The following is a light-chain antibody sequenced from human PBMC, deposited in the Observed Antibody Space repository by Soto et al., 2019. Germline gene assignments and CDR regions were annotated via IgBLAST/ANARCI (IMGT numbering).Light chain of an antibody. CDR2: EGS. Sequence: QSALTQPASVSGSPGQSITISCTGTSSDVGGYSLVSWYQQYPGKAPKLMIYEGSKRPSGISNRFSGSKSGNTASLTISGLQAEDEADYSCCSYAGSRGVVFGGGTKVTVL. CDR3: CSYAGSRGVV. V-gene: IGLV2-23*01. J-gene: IGLJ2*01. CDR1: SSDVGGYSL.